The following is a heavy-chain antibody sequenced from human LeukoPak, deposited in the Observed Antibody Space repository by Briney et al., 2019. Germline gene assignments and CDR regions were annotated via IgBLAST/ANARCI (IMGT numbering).Heavy chain of an antibody. J-gene: IGHJ5*02. CDR2: IIPILGIA. Sequence: SVKVSCKASGGTFSSYAISWVRQAPGQGLEWMGRIIPILGIANYAQKFQGRVTITADESTSTAYMELSSLRSEDTAVYYCAPYDILTGYPNWFDPWGQGTLVTVSS. D-gene: IGHD3-9*01. CDR1: GGTFSSYA. CDR3: APYDILTGYPNWFDP. V-gene: IGHV1-69*04.